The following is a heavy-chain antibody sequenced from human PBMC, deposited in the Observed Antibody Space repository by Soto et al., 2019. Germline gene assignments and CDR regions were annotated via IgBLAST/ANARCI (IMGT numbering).Heavy chain of an antibody. CDR3: ARGYGSGWQDY. CDR2: IWYDGSNK. CDR1: GFTFSSYG. V-gene: IGHV3-33*01. J-gene: IGHJ4*02. Sequence: QVQLVESGGGVVQPGRSLRLSCAASGFTFSSYGMHWVRQAPGKGLEWVAGIWYDGSNKYYADSVKGRFTISRDNSKNTMYLQMNSLRAEDTAWYYCARGYGSGWQDYWGQGTLVTVSS. D-gene: IGHD6-19*01.